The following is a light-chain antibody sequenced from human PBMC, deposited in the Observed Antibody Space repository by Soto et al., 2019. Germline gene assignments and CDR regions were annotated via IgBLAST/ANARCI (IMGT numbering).Light chain of an antibody. CDR3: CSYAGSNTYV. Sequence: QSALTQPASVSGSPGQSITISCTGTSSDVGSYNLVSWYQQHPDKAPKLMISEGSKRSSGVSNRFSGSKSGNTASLTISGLQAEDEADYYCCSYAGSNTYVFGTGTQLTVL. CDR1: SSDVGSYNL. J-gene: IGLJ1*01. V-gene: IGLV2-23*01. CDR2: EGS.